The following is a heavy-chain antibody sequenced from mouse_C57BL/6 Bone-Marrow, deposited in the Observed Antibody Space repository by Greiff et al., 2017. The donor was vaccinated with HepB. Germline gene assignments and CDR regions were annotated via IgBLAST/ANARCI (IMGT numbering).Heavy chain of an antibody. D-gene: IGHD2-3*01. V-gene: IGHV1-64*01. CDR3: ARSGLGWLLWYFDV. CDR2: IHPNSGST. CDR1: GYTFTSYW. J-gene: IGHJ1*03. Sequence: QVQLQQPGAELVKPGASVKLSCKASGYTFTSYWMHWVKQRPGQGLEWIGMIHPNSGSTNYNEKFKSKATLTVDKSSSTAYMQLSSLTSEDSAVYYCARSGLGWLLWYFDVWGTGTTVTVSS.